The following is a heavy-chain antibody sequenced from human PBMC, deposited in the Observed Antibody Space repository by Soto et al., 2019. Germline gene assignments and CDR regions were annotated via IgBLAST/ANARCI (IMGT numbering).Heavy chain of an antibody. CDR2: ISYSGST. CDR1: CGSISSYY. V-gene: IGHV4-59*01. Sequence: PSETLSLTCTVSCGSISSYYCTWLRQPPGRGLEWIGYISYSGSTYYNPSLKSRVTISADTSKNQFTLRMSSMTAEDTAVYYCERADPNASEGDWRQGTLVTVSS. CDR3: ERADPNASEGD. J-gene: IGHJ4*02.